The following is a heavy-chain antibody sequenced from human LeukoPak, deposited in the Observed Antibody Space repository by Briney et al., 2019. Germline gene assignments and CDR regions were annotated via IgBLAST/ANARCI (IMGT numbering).Heavy chain of an antibody. CDR1: GFTFSSYA. Sequence: GGSLRLSCAASGFTFSSYAVSWVRHAPGKGLEWVSSISGSGGSTYSADSVKGRFTISRDNSKNTLYPQMNSLRAEDTALYYCAKDRSCTNDICHGDFDYWGQGTLVTVSS. V-gene: IGHV3-23*01. J-gene: IGHJ4*02. CDR2: ISGSGGST. D-gene: IGHD2-8*01. CDR3: AKDRSCTNDICHGDFDY.